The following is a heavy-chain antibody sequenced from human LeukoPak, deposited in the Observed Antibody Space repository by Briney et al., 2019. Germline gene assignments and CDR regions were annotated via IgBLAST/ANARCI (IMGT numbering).Heavy chain of an antibody. CDR3: AREDRVGATHYFDY. V-gene: IGHV3-21*01. CDR1: GFTFSSYS. D-gene: IGHD1-26*01. J-gene: IGHJ4*02. Sequence: PGGSLRLSCAASGFTFSSYSMNWVRQAPGKGLEWVSSISSSSSYIYYADSVKGRFTISRDNAKNSLYLQMNSLRAEDTAVYYCAREDRVGATHYFDYWGQGTLVTVSS. CDR2: ISSSSSYI.